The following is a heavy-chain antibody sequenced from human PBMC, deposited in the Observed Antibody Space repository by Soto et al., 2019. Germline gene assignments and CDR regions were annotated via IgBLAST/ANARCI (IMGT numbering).Heavy chain of an antibody. Sequence: QVQLVESGGGVVQPGRSLRLSCAASGFTFSSYGMHWVRQAPGKGLEWVAVISYDGSNKYYADSVKGRFTISRDNSKNTLNLQMNSLRAEDTAVYYCAKDRHFVVVTALDYWGQGTLVTVSS. J-gene: IGHJ4*02. CDR1: GFTFSSYG. CDR3: AKDRHFVVVTALDY. CDR2: ISYDGSNK. V-gene: IGHV3-30*18. D-gene: IGHD2-21*02.